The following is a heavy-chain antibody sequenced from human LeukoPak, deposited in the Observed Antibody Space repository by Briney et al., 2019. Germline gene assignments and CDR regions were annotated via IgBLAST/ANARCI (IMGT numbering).Heavy chain of an antibody. V-gene: IGHV3-20*04. CDR1: GFTFDDYG. J-gene: IGHJ4*02. Sequence: GGSLRLSCAASGFTFDDYGMSWVRQAPGKGLEWVSGINWNGGSTGYADSVKGRFTISRDNAKTSLYLHMNSLRAEDTAVYYCARHLSGVTGYTYGRGIDYWGQGTLVTVSS. D-gene: IGHD5-18*01. CDR2: INWNGGST. CDR3: ARHLSGVTGYTYGRGIDY.